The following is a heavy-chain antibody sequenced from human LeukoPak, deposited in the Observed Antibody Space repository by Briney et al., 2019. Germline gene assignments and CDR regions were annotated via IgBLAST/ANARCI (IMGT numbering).Heavy chain of an antibody. CDR3: TRTDYYYDSGSYFGFDS. CDR2: IRSKAYGGTT. CDR1: GFTFGDYV. V-gene: IGHV3-49*04. Sequence: SGGSLRLSCRTSGFTFGDYVMSWVRQAPGKGLEWVGFIRSKAYGGTTEYAASVKGRFTISRDDSKSIVYLQKNSLKTEDRAVYYCTRTDYYYDSGSYFGFDSWGQGTLATVSS. J-gene: IGHJ4*02. D-gene: IGHD3-10*01.